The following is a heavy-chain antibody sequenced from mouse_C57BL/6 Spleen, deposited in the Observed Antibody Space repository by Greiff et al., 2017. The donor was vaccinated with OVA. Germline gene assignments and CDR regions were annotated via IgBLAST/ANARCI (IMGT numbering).Heavy chain of an antibody. D-gene: IGHD1-1*01. Sequence: VQLQQPGAELVKPGASVKLSCKASGYTFTSYWMQWVKQRPGQGLEWIGEIDPSDSYTNYNQKLKGKATLTVDTSSSTAYMQLSSLTSEDSAGYYCARRDYGSSYKGYFDVWGTGTTVTVSS. J-gene: IGHJ1*03. CDR2: IDPSDSYT. CDR1: GYTFTSYW. V-gene: IGHV1-50*01. CDR3: ARRDYGSSYKGYFDV.